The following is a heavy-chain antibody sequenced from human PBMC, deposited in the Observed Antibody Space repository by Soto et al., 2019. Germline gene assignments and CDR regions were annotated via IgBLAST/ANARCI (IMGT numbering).Heavy chain of an antibody. Sequence: GGSLRLSCAASGFIFTSYTMNWVRQAPGRGLEWVSSISPNSDYIYDSDSVKGRFTISRDNAKYSLFLQMNILRPEDTAVYYCARYPTAASPAPERHYDLWGRGTLVTVYS. CDR1: GFIFTSYT. J-gene: IGHJ2*01. V-gene: IGHV3-21*06. D-gene: IGHD2-15*01. CDR2: ISPNSDYI. CDR3: ARYPTAASPAPERHYDL.